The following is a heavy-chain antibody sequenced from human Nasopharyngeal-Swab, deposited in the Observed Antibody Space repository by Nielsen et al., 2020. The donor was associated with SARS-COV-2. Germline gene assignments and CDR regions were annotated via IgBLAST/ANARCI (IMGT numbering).Heavy chain of an antibody. J-gene: IGHJ6*02. CDR1: GFTFSSYA. Sequence: GESLKISCAASGFTFSSYAMHWVRQAPGKGLEWVALIYSDGSNKYYADSVKGRFTISRDNSKNTLYLQMNSLRAEDTAVYYCARSKGGTYYYGMDVWGQGTTVTVSS. V-gene: IGHV3-30-3*01. D-gene: IGHD6-25*01. CDR3: ARSKGGTYYYGMDV. CDR2: IYSDGSNK.